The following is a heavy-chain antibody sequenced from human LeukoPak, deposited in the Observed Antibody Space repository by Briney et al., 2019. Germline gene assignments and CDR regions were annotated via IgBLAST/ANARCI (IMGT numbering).Heavy chain of an antibody. CDR1: GYTFTGYY. CDR3: ARELSGYSSGWYAY. V-gene: IGHV1-2*02. CDR2: INPNGGGT. D-gene: IGHD6-19*01. Sequence: ASVKVSCKASGYTFTGYYIHWVRQAPGQGLEWMGWINPNGGGTKYAQKFQGRVTMSTDTSITTAYMELSRLRSDDTAVYYCARELSGYSSGWYAYWGQGTLVTVSS. J-gene: IGHJ4*02.